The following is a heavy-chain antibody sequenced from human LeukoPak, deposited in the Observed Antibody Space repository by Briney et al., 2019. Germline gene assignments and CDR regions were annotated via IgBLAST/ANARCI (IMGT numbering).Heavy chain of an antibody. Sequence: SETLSLTCTVSGGSISSSSYYWGWIRQPPGKGLEWIGSIYYSGSTYYNPSLKSRVTISVDTSKNQFSLKLSSVTAADTAVYYCARQYYDFWSGPNWFDPWGQGTLVTVSS. V-gene: IGHV4-39*01. J-gene: IGHJ5*02. CDR1: GGSISSSSYY. CDR2: IYYSGST. D-gene: IGHD3-3*01. CDR3: ARQYYDFWSGPNWFDP.